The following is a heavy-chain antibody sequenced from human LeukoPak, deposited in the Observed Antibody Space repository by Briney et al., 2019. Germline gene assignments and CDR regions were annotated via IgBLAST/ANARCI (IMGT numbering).Heavy chain of an antibody. V-gene: IGHV4-39*01. J-gene: IGHJ4*02. CDR3: ARLYYDSSGYYQICYFDY. CDR1: GGSISSSSYY. CDR2: IYYSGGT. D-gene: IGHD3-22*01. Sequence: SETLSLSCTVSGGSISSSSYYWGWIRQPPGKGLEWIGSIYYSGGTYYNPSLKSRVTISVDTSKNQFSLNLSSVTAADTAVYYCARLYYDSSGYYQICYFDYWGQGTPGHRLL.